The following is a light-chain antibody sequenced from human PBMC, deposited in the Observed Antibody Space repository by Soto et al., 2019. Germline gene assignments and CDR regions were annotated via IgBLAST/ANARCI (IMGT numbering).Light chain of an antibody. Sequence: IVLAQSPGPLSLCPGERARLSCRASQSVSSSYLVWYQQKPGQAPRLLIYGASTRATGIPARFSGSGSGTEFTLTISNLQSEDFAVYFCQQYHNWPPITFGQGTRLE. CDR1: QSVSSSY. V-gene: IGKV3-20*01. J-gene: IGKJ5*01. CDR3: QQYHNWPPIT. CDR2: GAS.